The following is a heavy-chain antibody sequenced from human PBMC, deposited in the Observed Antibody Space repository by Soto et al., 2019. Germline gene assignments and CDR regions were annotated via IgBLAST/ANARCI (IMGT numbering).Heavy chain of an antibody. CDR1: GYTFITYG. V-gene: IGHV1-18*01. Sequence: QVQLVQSGAEVKKPGASVKVSCKASGYTFITYGVSWVRQAPGQGLDWLGWISTYNGNTRYAERLQGRVTMTTDTTTTTAYTELRNLRSDDTAVYYCVRGPTDYYDNSANYFLDYWGQGTLVTVSS. CDR2: ISTYNGNT. J-gene: IGHJ4*02. CDR3: VRGPTDYYDNSANYFLDY. D-gene: IGHD3-22*01.